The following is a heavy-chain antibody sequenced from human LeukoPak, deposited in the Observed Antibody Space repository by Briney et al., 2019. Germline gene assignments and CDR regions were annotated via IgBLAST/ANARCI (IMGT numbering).Heavy chain of an antibody. Sequence: SETLSLTCTVSGGSISSGSYYWSWIRQPAGKGLEWIGRIYTSGSTNSNPSLKSRVTMSIDTSRKQFSLKLNSVTAADTAVYFCARAPDYYNPLTGYYPSDAFDIWGQGTVVTVSS. CDR2: IYTSGST. CDR3: ARAPDYYNPLTGYYPSDAFDI. V-gene: IGHV4-61*02. J-gene: IGHJ3*02. D-gene: IGHD3-9*01. CDR1: GGSISSGSYY.